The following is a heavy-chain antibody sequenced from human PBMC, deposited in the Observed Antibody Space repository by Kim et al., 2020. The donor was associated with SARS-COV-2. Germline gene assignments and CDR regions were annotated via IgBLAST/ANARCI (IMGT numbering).Heavy chain of an antibody. CDR2: ISWNSGSI. D-gene: IGHD3-10*01. Sequence: GGSLRLSCAASGFTFDDYAMHWVRQAPGKGLEWVSGISWNSGSIGYADSVKGRFTISRDNAKNSLYLQMNSLRAEDTALYYCAKAYGSGSYSFSDYWGQG. J-gene: IGHJ4*02. V-gene: IGHV3-9*01. CDR1: GFTFDDYA. CDR3: AKAYGSGSYSFSDY.